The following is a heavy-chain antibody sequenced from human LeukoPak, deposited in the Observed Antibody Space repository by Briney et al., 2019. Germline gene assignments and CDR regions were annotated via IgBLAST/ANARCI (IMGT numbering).Heavy chain of an antibody. V-gene: IGHV1-8*01. D-gene: IGHD6-19*01. CDR2: MNPNSGDT. CDR1: GSAFTSYD. CDR3: AISSAWYHDGFDI. Sequence: GASVKVSCRASGSAFTSYDVHWVRQGIGQGLEWMGWMNPNSGDTGYTEKFQDRVTMTRDTSRRVAYMQLSSLRSDDTAVYYCAISSAWYHDGFDIWGQGTMVSVSS. J-gene: IGHJ3*02.